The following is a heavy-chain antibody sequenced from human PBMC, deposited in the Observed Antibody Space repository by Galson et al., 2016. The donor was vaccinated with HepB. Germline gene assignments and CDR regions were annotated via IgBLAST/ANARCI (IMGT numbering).Heavy chain of an antibody. CDR3: AKDGYYGSGSALYGMDV. CDR1: GFTFSSYA. V-gene: IGHV3-23*01. Sequence: SLRLSCAASGFTFSSYAMSWVRQAPGKGLEWVSGISGSGGRTYYADSVTGRFTISRDNSKNTLYLQMNSLSAEDTAVYYCAKDGYYGSGSALYGMDVWGQGTTVTVSS. D-gene: IGHD3-10*01. J-gene: IGHJ6*02. CDR2: ISGSGGRT.